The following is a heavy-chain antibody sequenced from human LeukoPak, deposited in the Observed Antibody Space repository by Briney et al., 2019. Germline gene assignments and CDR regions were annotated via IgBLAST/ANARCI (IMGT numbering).Heavy chain of an antibody. CDR2: INSFSTYI. Sequence: PGGSLRLSCAATGLTFNTYTMNWVRQAPGKGLEWVSLINSFSTYIYYADSVKGRFTISIDNAKSSLYLQMNSLRAEDTAVYYCARVNRFGELRYSDYWGQGTLVTVSS. D-gene: IGHD3-10*01. J-gene: IGHJ4*02. CDR1: GLTFNTYT. V-gene: IGHV3-21*01. CDR3: ARVNRFGELRYSDY.